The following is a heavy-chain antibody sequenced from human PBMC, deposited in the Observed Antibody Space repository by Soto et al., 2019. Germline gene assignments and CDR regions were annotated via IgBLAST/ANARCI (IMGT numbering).Heavy chain of an antibody. CDR2: IIPIFGTA. Sequence: QVQLVQSGAEVKKPGSSVKVSCKASGGTFSSYAISWVRQAPGQGLEWMGGIIPIFGTANYAQKFQGRVTITEDESTSTAYMELSSLRSEDTAVYYCARVMYSSSSAYYYYGMDVWGQGTTVTVSS. D-gene: IGHD6-6*01. J-gene: IGHJ6*02. V-gene: IGHV1-69*01. CDR1: GGTFSSYA. CDR3: ARVMYSSSSAYYYYGMDV.